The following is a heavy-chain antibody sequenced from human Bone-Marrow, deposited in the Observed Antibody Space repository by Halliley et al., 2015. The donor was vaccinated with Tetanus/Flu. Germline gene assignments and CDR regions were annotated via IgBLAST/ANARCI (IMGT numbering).Heavy chain of an antibody. Sequence: YPADSDTRYSPSVQGQVTISADKSISTVYLQLNSLKASDTAMYYCARHGYDTSGHYIYFFDYWGQGTLVTVSS. V-gene: IGHV5-51*01. CDR3: ARHGYDTSGHYIYFFDY. J-gene: IGHJ4*02. CDR2: YPADSDT. D-gene: IGHD3-22*01.